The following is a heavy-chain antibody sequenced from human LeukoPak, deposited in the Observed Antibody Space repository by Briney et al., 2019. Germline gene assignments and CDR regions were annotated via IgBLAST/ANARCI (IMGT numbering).Heavy chain of an antibody. CDR2: ISAYNGNT. V-gene: IGHV1-18*01. CDR1: GYTFTSYG. D-gene: IGHD3-22*01. Sequence: ASVKVSCKASGYTFTSYGFSWVRQAPGQGLEWMGWISAYNGNTKYAQKLQGRVTMTTDTSTGTPYMELRSLRFDDTAVYYCARDSYDSSGNYLDYWGQGTLVTVSS. J-gene: IGHJ4*02. CDR3: ARDSYDSSGNYLDY.